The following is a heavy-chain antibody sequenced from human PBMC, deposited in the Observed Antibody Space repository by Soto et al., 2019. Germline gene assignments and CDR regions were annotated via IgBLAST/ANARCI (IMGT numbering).Heavy chain of an antibody. V-gene: IGHV3-23*01. CDR3: ARVVLVNNFGGFVS. CDR2: IRSSGDTT. Sequence: EVQLLESGGGWVQPGGSLRLSCSTSGFTFATYAMGWVRRAPGKDLEWVSSIRSSGDTTHYGASVAGRFTISRDNSRDTLHLEMHSLRAADPAVYYCARVVLVNNFGGFVSLGKGTLVTVSS. D-gene: IGHD3-16*01. J-gene: IGHJ5*02. CDR1: GFTFATYA.